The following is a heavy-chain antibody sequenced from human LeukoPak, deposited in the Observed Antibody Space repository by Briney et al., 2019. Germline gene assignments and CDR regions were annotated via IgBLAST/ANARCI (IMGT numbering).Heavy chain of an antibody. CDR3: ARDQITPFWSGYHNFDY. CDR1: GYTFTGYY. D-gene: IGHD3-3*01. CDR2: INPNSGGT. V-gene: IGHV1-2*02. Sequence: ASVKVSCKASGYTFTGYYMHWVRQAPGQGLEWMGWINPNSGGTNYAQKFQGRVTMTRDTSISTAYMELSRLRSGDTAVYYYARDQITPFWSGYHNFDYWGQGTLVTVSS. J-gene: IGHJ4*02.